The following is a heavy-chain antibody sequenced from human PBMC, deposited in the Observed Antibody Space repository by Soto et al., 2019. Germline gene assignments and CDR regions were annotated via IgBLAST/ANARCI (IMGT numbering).Heavy chain of an antibody. J-gene: IGHJ4*02. CDR1: GFSVSTRGVG. CDR3: AHKGDGYRGFKY. CDR2: IYWDDDK. V-gene: IGHV2-5*02. Sequence: QITLKESGPPLVKPTQTLTLTCTFSGFSVSTRGVGVGWIRQPPGKALEWLALIYWDDDKRYRPSLKSRLSLTKDTSKHQVVLTMTNMNPVDTGTYYCAHKGDGYRGFKYWGQGTLVTVSS. D-gene: IGHD5-12*01.